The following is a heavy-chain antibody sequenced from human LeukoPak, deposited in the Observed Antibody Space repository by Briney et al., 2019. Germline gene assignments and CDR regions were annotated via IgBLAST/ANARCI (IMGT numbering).Heavy chain of an antibody. CDR2: IYASGST. D-gene: IGHD6-13*01. CDR3: ARDSVAAAGTGSNWFDP. Sequence: SETLSLTCTASGGSISSGNYYWSWIRQPAGRGLQWIGRIYASGSTNYNPSLKSRVTISVDTSKNQFSLKLSSVTAADTAVYYCARDSVAAAGTGSNWFDPWGQGTLVTVSS. CDR1: GGSISSGNYY. J-gene: IGHJ5*02. V-gene: IGHV4-61*02.